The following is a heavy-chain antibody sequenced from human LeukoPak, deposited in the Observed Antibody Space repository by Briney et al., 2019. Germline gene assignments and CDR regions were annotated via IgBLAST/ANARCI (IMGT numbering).Heavy chain of an antibody. CDR1: GYTFTSYY. V-gene: IGHV1-46*01. Sequence: GASVKVSCKASGYTFTSYYIHWVRQAPGQGLEWMGIIYPSGGSTSYAQKFQGRVTMTRDMSTSTVYMQLSSLRSEDTAVYYCARFGSSGWPTPDYWGQGTLVTVSS. CDR3: ARFGSSGWPTPDY. J-gene: IGHJ4*02. CDR2: IYPSGGST. D-gene: IGHD6-19*01.